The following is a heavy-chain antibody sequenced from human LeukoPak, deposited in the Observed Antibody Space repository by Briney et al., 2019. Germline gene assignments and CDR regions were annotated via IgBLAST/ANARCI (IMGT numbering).Heavy chain of an antibody. J-gene: IGHJ6*02. Sequence: GSLRLSCAASGFTFSSYWMSWVRQAPGKGLEWVANIKQDGSEKYYVDSVKGRFTISRDNAKNSLYLQMNSLRAEDTAVYYCAREETAMVNLYYYGMDVWGQGTTVTVSS. D-gene: IGHD5-18*01. CDR2: IKQDGSEK. CDR1: GFTFSSYW. CDR3: AREETAMVNLYYYGMDV. V-gene: IGHV3-7*01.